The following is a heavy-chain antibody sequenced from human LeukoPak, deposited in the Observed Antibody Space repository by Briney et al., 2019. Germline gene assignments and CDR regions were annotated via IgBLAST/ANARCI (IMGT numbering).Heavy chain of an antibody. V-gene: IGHV4-59*08. J-gene: IGHJ4*02. CDR1: VGSISRHY. Sequence: SETLSLTCTVSVGSISRHYWSWIRQPPGKGLEWIGYIYYSGSPNYNPSLKSRVTISVDTSKNQFSLKLSSVTAADTAVYYCARLDLAGAGDFDYWGQGTLVTVSS. CDR3: ARLDLAGAGDFDY. CDR2: IYYSGSP. D-gene: IGHD6-13*01.